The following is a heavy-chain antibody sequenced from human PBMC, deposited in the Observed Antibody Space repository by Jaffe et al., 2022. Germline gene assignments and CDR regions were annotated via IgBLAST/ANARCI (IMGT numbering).Heavy chain of an antibody. CDR1: GGSFSGYY. V-gene: IGHV4-34*01. Sequence: QVQLQQWGAGLLKPSETLSLTCAVYGGSFSGYYWSWIRQPPGKGLEWIGEINHSGSTNYNPSLKSRVTISVDTSKNQFSLKLSSVTAADTAVYYCSSIAARVHLDYYYYYYMDVWGKGTTVTVSS. CDR3: SSIAARVHLDYYYYYYMDV. CDR2: INHSGST. J-gene: IGHJ6*03. D-gene: IGHD6-6*01.